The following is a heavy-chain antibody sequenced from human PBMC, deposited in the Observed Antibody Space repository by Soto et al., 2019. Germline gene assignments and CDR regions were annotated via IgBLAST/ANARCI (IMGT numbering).Heavy chain of an antibody. CDR1: GFTFSNYW. CDR2: VGSDGRGA. J-gene: IGHJ4*02. D-gene: IGHD3-16*01. V-gene: IGHV3-74*01. Sequence: EVQLVESGGGLVQPGGSVRLSCAASGFTFSNYWMHWFRQTPGKGLVWVSRVGSDGRGATYADSVKGRFTISRDNAKNTLYLQMDSLRVENTAMSHCARDGLMHGPDMDQWGQGILVTVSS. CDR3: ARDGLMHGPDMDQ.